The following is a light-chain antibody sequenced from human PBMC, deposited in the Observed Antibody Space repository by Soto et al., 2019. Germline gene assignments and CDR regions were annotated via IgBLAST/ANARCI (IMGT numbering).Light chain of an antibody. CDR1: QIIDTW. J-gene: IGKJ1*01. V-gene: IGKV1-5*03. CDR3: QQYKSSWT. CDR2: KVS. Sequence: DIQMTQSPSTLSASVGDRVIITCRASQIIDTWLAWYQQRPGKAPKVLISKVSNLESGVPARFRGSGSGTEFTLTISGLQPGDFATYYCQQYKSSWTFGQGTKVDIK.